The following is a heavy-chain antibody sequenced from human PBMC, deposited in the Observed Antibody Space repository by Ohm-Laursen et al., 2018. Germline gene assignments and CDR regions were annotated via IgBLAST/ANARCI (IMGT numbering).Heavy chain of an antibody. CDR2: INSDGSST. J-gene: IGHJ6*02. CDR1: GFTFSSYW. V-gene: IGHV3-74*01. D-gene: IGHD5-18*01. CDR3: ARDEEYRDFYYYGMDV. Sequence: SLRLSCTASGFTFSSYWMHWVRQAPGKGLVRVSRINSDGSSTSYADSVKGRFTISRDKFKNTLDLQMHGLRVEDTAVYYCARDEEYRDFYYYGMDVWGQGTTVIVSS.